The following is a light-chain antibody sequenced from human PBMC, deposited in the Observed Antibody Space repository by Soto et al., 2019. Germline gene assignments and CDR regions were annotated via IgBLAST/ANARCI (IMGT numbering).Light chain of an antibody. CDR3: QQYGTSPS. Sequence: EIVLTQTPCTLSLSPGERATLSCRASQSVSSNFLAWYQQKRGQAPRLLIYDASTRATGIPDRFSGSGSGTDFTLTVSRLEPEDFAVYSCQQYGTSPSFGPGTKVDVK. J-gene: IGKJ3*01. CDR2: DAS. CDR1: QSVSSNF. V-gene: IGKV3-20*01.